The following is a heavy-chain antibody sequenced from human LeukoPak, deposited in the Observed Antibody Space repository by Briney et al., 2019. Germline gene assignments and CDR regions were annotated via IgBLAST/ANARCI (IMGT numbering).Heavy chain of an antibody. CDR1: GFTFRSHW. CDR3: ERDGDVYNFDH. V-gene: IGHV3-74*01. CDR2: IKGDESYT. D-gene: IGHD5-24*01. Sequence: GGSLRLSCAASGFTFRSHWMHRVRQAPGKGLVWVSRIKGDESYTNHADSVKGRVTISRDNAKNTLYLQMTSLRAEDTAIYYCERDGDVYNFDHWGQGTLVTVSS. J-gene: IGHJ4*02.